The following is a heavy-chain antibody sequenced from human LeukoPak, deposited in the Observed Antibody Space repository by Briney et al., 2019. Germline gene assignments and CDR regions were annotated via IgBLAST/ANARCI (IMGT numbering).Heavy chain of an antibody. CDR3: ARTTEGYAGGPRYSYYYYMDV. V-gene: IGHV4-59*01. CDR2: IHYSGST. J-gene: IGHJ6*03. D-gene: IGHD5-12*01. Sequence: SETLSLTCTVSGGSISSYHWSWIRQPPGKGLEWIGYIHYSGSTHYNPSLKSRVTISVDTSKNQVSLKLRSVTAADTAVYYCARTTEGYAGGPRYSYYYYMDVWGKGTTVTISS. CDR1: GGSISSYH.